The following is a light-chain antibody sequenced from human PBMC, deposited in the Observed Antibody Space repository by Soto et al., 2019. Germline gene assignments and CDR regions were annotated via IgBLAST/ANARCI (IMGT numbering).Light chain of an antibody. V-gene: IGLV1-40*01. CDR1: RSNIGAGYD. J-gene: IGLJ2*01. CDR3: QSYDSSLSAVV. Sequence: QSVLTQPPSVSGAPRQRVTIPSTGRRSNIGAGYDVHWYQHLPGTAPKLLIYGNINRPSGVPDRFSGSKSGTSASLAITGLQAEDEADYYCQSYDSSLSAVVFGGGTKVTVL. CDR2: GNI.